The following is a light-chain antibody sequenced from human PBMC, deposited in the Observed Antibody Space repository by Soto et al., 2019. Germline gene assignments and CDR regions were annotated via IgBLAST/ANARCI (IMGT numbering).Light chain of an antibody. Sequence: LTQSPSTLPASVGDRVTLTCRASQSISHYLAWYQQKPGQAPRLLIYEASKRAAGIPARFSGSGSGTDFSLTISSLEPEDFAVYYCQQRSNWPTFGQGTKVEIK. CDR2: EAS. CDR1: QSISHY. J-gene: IGKJ1*01. V-gene: IGKV3-11*01. CDR3: QQRSNWPT.